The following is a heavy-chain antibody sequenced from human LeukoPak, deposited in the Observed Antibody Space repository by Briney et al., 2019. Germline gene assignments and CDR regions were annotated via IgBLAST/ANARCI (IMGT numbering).Heavy chain of an antibody. CDR3: ARAARPYYYYYYMDV. CDR1: GFTFSDCY. Sequence: KPGGSLRLSCVASGFTFSDCYMSWIRQAPGKGLEWVSYISSSGSTIYYADSVKGRFTISRDNAKNSLYLQMNSLRAEDAAVYYCARAARPYYYYYYMDVWGKGTTVTVSS. V-gene: IGHV3-11*01. D-gene: IGHD6-6*01. CDR2: ISSSGSTI. J-gene: IGHJ6*03.